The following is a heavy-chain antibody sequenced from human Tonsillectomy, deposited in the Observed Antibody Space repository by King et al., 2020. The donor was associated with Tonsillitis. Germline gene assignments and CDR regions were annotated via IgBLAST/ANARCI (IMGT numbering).Heavy chain of an antibody. J-gene: IGHJ4*02. CDR1: GDSINSGPYY. CDR2: IAASGST. V-gene: IGHV4-61*02. CDR3: AREDYGDYPY. Sequence: VQLQESGPGLVKPSQTLSLTCAVSGDSINSGPYYWNWIRQPAGQGLEWIGRIAASGSTSSNPSLKSRVTISVDTSKNQFSLRLTSVTAADTAVYYCAREDYGDYPYWGQGTLVTVSP. D-gene: IGHD4-17*01.